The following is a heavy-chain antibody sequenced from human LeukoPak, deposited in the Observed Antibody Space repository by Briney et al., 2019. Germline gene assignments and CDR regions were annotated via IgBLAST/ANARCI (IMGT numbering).Heavy chain of an antibody. CDR2: INPNSGGT. J-gene: IGHJ4*02. V-gene: IGHV1-2*02. CDR1: GYTFTGYY. CDR3: ARGQLRLRSPLYNWNVGGY. Sequence: ASVTVSCTASGYTFTGYYMHWVRQAPGQGLEWMGWINPNSGGTNYAQKFQGRVTMTRDTSISTAYMELSRLRSDDTAVYYCARGQLRLRSPLYNWNVGGYWGQGTLVTVSP. D-gene: IGHD1-1*01.